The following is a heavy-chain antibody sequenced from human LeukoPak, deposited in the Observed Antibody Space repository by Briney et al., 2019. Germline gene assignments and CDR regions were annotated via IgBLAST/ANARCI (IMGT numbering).Heavy chain of an antibody. CDR2: INSGGDDT. J-gene: IGHJ4*02. D-gene: IGHD6-19*01. Sequence: QPGGSLRLSCAASGFTFSTYWMHWVRQAPGKGLVWVSLINSGGDDTRYADSVKGRFTIPRDNAKNTLYLQMNSLRAEDTAVYYCARRIGYSSGHSAVYYFDYWGQGTLVTVSS. CDR3: ARRIGYSSGHSAVYYFDY. V-gene: IGHV3-74*01. CDR1: GFTFSTYW.